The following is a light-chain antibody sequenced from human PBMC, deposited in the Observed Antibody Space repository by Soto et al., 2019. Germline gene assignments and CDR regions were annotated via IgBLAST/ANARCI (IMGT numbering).Light chain of an antibody. CDR2: DVS. J-gene: IGLJ1*01. CDR3: SSYTSSGTYV. Sequence: QSVLTQPASVSGSPGQSITISCTGTSSDVGGYNYAAWYQQHPGKAPKLMIYDVSNRPSGVSDRFSGSKSGNTASLTISGLQAEDEADYYCSSYTSSGTYVFGTGTKLTVL. V-gene: IGLV2-14*03. CDR1: SSDVGGYNY.